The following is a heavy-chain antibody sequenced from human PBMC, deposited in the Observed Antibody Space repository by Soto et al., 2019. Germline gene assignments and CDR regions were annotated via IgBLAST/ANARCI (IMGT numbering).Heavy chain of an antibody. CDR1: GFTFSSYG. D-gene: IGHD5-12*01. V-gene: IGHV3-30*18. Sequence: GGSLRLSCAASGFTFSSYGVHWVRQAPGKGLEWMAVISNDGSNEYYADSVKGRFTISRDNSKNTLYLEMNSLRAEDSAVYYCAKDRGPTRYYKYGMDVWGQGTTVTVSS. CDR2: ISNDGSNE. CDR3: AKDRGPTRYYKYGMDV. J-gene: IGHJ6*02.